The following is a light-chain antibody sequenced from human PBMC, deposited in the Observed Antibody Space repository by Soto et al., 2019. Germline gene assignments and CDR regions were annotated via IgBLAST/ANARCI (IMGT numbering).Light chain of an antibody. V-gene: IGKV3-15*01. Sequence: EIVLTQFPGTLSLSPGERATLSCRASQRVSNDFAWYQQKPGQAPRLLIYGASTRATGIPARFSGSGSGTEFTLTISSLQSEDFAVYSCQQYGSEITCTFGQGTQVDI. CDR1: QRVSND. CDR3: QQYGSEITCT. CDR2: GAS. J-gene: IGKJ1*01.